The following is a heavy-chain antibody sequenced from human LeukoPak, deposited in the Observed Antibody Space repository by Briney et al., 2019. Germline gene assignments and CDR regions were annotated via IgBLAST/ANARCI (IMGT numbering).Heavy chain of an antibody. Sequence: ASVKVSCKASGYTFTGYYMHWVRQAPGQGLEWMGGIIPIFGTANYAQKFQGRVTITTDESTSTAYMELSSLRSEDTAVYYCARAQWLEYYFDYWGQGTLVTVSS. CDR3: ARAQWLEYYFDY. D-gene: IGHD6-19*01. CDR2: IIPIFGTA. J-gene: IGHJ4*02. CDR1: GYTFTGYY. V-gene: IGHV1-69*05.